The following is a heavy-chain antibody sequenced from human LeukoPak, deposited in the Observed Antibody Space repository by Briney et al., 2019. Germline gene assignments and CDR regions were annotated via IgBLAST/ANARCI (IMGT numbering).Heavy chain of an antibody. J-gene: IGHJ5*02. CDR3: ARDNNWNYFEEEETWFDP. D-gene: IGHD1-7*01. CDR1: GGSISSYY. Sequence: SETLSLTCTVSGGSISSYYWSWIRQVPGKGLEWIAYIYYIGSTDYNPSLKSRVTISVDTSKNQFSLKLSSVTAADTAVYYCARDNNWNYFEEEETWFDPWGQGTLVTVSS. CDR2: IYYIGST. V-gene: IGHV4-59*12.